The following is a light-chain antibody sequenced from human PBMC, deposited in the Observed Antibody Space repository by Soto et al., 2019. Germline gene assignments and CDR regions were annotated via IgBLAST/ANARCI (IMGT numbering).Light chain of an antibody. CDR1: QDISNF. CDR3: QQYYSYPYT. Sequence: DIQMTQSPSSVSASVGDRVTITCRASQDISNFLAWFQQKPGKAPKPLIYAASTLHSGVPSNFSASGAGTDFTLTISCLQSEDFETYYCQQYYSYPYTFGQGTKVDIK. J-gene: IGKJ2*01. V-gene: IGKV1-16*02. CDR2: AAS.